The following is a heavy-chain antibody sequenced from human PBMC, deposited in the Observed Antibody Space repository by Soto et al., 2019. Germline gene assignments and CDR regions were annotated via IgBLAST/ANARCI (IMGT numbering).Heavy chain of an antibody. CDR2: ISGSGDST. D-gene: IGHD1-26*01. CDR3: AKSPELYFDY. Sequence: LRLSCAASGFTFRSYAMSWVRQAPGKGLEWVSAISGSGDSTYYADSVKGRFTISRDNSKNTLYLQMNSLRAEDTAVYYCAKSPELYFDYWGQGTLVTVSS. V-gene: IGHV3-23*01. J-gene: IGHJ4*02. CDR1: GFTFRSYA.